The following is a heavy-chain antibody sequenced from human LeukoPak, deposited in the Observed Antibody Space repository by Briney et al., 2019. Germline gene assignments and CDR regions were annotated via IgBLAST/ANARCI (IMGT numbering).Heavy chain of an antibody. D-gene: IGHD3-3*01. V-gene: IGHV1-8*01. CDR3: ARDARFLEWLPSNWSDP. CDR1: GYTFTSYD. CDR2: MNPNSGNT. J-gene: IGHJ5*02. Sequence: GASVKVSCKASGYTFTSYDINWVRQATGQGLEWMGWMNPNSGNTGYAQKFQGRVTMTRNTSISTAYMELSSLRSEDTAVYYCARDARFLEWLPSNWSDPWGQGTLVTVSS.